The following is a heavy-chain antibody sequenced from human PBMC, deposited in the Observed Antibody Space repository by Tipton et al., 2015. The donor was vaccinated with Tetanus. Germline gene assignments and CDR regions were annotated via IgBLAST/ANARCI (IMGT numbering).Heavy chain of an antibody. CDR1: GFTSESHY. V-gene: IGHV3-7*03. D-gene: IGHD3-10*01. CDR3: ARDPHTIRTGNHRGFDY. CDR2: IKQDGNEK. Sequence: GSLRLSCAASGFTSESHYMHWVRQAPGKGLEWVANIKQDGNEKYHVDSVKGRFTISRDNGKNLLYLEMNSLRVEDTAVYYCARDPHTIRTGNHRGFDYWGQGTLVTVSS. J-gene: IGHJ4*02.